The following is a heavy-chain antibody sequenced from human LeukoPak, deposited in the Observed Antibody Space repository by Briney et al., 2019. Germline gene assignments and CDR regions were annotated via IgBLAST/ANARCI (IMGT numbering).Heavy chain of an antibody. V-gene: IGHV4-61*01. D-gene: IGHD3-10*01. CDR3: ARGGDYYASGTYYAFDP. CDR1: GGSISSGSYC. Sequence: SETLSLTCTVSGGSISSGSYCWSWIRQPPGKGLEWIGYIYYSGSTNYNPSLKSRVTISVDASKNQFSLKLSSVTAADTAVYYCARGGDYYASGTYYAFDPWGQGTLVTVSS. J-gene: IGHJ5*02. CDR2: IYYSGST.